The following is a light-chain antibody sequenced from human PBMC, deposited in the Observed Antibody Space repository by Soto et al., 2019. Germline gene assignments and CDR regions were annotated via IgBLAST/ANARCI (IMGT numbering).Light chain of an antibody. CDR2: WAS. Sequence: DIIMTQSPESLAVSLGERATINCKSSQSLLYRSKNKDYLAWYQQKPGQPPRLLIYWASTRESGVSDRFSGSGSGTDFTLTVTSMQAEDVAVYYCQKYFNTPWTFGQGTKVEIK. CDR3: QKYFNTPWT. CDR1: QSLLYRSKNKDY. V-gene: IGKV4-1*01. J-gene: IGKJ1*01.